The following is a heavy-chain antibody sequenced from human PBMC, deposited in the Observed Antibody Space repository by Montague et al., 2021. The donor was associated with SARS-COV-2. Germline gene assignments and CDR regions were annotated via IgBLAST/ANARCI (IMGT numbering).Heavy chain of an antibody. J-gene: IGHJ6*03. Sequence: SETLSLTCTVSDGAIGGYYWRWVRQPPGKGLQWVGYVHSGGSASYNPSLKSRVTISVDPSKNQFSLKVNSVTAAGTAVYYCARRLGSSNWHWKGAFYYMDVWGKGTTVIVSS. CDR3: ARRLGSSNWHWKGAFYYMDV. V-gene: IGHV4-59*08. CDR1: DGAIGGYY. D-gene: IGHD6-13*01. CDR2: VHSGGSA.